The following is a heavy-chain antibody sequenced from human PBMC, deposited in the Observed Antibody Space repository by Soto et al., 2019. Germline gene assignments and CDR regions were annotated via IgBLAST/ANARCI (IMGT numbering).Heavy chain of an antibody. CDR1: GDSLMSYY. J-gene: IGHJ6*02. D-gene: IGHD1-26*01. V-gene: IGHV4-34*01. Sequence: SETLSLTCTVYGDSLMSYYWSWIRQPPGKGLEWIGEINHSGSTNYNPSLKSRVTISVDTSKNQSSLKLSSVTAADTAVYYCARGGHYALSVGDVMDGWGQGTTVTVSS. CDR3: ARGGHYALSVGDVMDG. CDR2: INHSGST.